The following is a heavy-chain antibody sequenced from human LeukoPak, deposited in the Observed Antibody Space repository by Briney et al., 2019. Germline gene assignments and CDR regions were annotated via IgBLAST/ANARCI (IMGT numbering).Heavy chain of an antibody. J-gene: IGHJ4*02. Sequence: PGGSLRLSCVASEFTFSSYNMNWVRQAPGKGLEWVSSISSSGSYIYYADAVKGRFTISRDNAKNSLYLQMNSLRAEDTAVYYCATAYHYATADWGQGTLVTVSS. CDR1: EFTFSSYN. CDR3: ATAYHYATAD. D-gene: IGHD3-22*01. V-gene: IGHV3-21*01. CDR2: ISSSGSYI.